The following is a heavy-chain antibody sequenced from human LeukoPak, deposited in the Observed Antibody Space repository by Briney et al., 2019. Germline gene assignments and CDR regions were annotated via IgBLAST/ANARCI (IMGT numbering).Heavy chain of an antibody. V-gene: IGHV4-4*02. CDR3: ARGSTSRIRKGFDY. CDR2: IYYSGST. CDR1: GGSISSSNW. Sequence: PSGTLSLTCAVSGGSISSSNWWSWVRQPPGKGLEWIGEIYYSGSTNYNPSLKSRVTISVDKSKNQFSLKLSSVTAADTAVYYCARGSTSRIRKGFDYWGQGTLVTVSS. D-gene: IGHD5/OR15-5a*01. J-gene: IGHJ4*02.